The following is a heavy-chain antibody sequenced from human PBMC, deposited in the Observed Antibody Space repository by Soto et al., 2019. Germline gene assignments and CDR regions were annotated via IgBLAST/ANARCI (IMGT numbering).Heavy chain of an antibody. Sequence: QVQLVQSGAEVQKPGSSVKVSCKASGGTFSSYTISWVRQAPGQGLEWMGRIIPILGIANYAQKFQGRVTITADKSTSTAYMELSSLRSEDTAVYYCARGGAVDGDYVGWFDPWGQGTLVTVSS. CDR1: GGTFSSYT. D-gene: IGHD4-17*01. V-gene: IGHV1-69*02. CDR3: ARGGAVDGDYVGWFDP. CDR2: IIPILGIA. J-gene: IGHJ5*02.